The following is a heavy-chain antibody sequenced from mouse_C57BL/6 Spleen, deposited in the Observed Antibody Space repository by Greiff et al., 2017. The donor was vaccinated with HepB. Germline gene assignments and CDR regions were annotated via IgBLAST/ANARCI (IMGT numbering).Heavy chain of an antibody. Sequence: VQLKESEGGLVQPGSSMKLSCTASGFTFSDYYLAWVRQVPEKGLEWVANINYDGSSTYYLDSLKSRFIISRDNAKNILYLQMSSLKSEDTATYYCARESLYYYGSSSYYFDYWGQGTTLTVSS. J-gene: IGHJ2*01. CDR1: GFTFSDYY. CDR3: ARESLYYYGSSSYYFDY. V-gene: IGHV5-16*01. D-gene: IGHD1-1*01. CDR2: INYDGSST.